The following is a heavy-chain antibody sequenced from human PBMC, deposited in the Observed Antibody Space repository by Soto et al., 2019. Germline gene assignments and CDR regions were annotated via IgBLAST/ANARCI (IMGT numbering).Heavy chain of an antibody. V-gene: IGHV3-30-3*01. J-gene: IGHJ4*02. CDR3: ARGQAQLWLLGDY. CDR2: ISYDGSNK. D-gene: IGHD5-18*01. Sequence: PGGSLRLSCAASGFTFSSYAMHWVHQAPGKGLEWVAVISYDGSNKYYADSVKGRFTISRDNSKSTLYLQMNSLRAEDTAVYYCARGQAQLWLLGDYWGQGTLVTVSS. CDR1: GFTFSSYA.